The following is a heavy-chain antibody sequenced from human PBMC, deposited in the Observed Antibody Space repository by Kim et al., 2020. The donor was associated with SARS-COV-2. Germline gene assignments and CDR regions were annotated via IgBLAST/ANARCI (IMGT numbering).Heavy chain of an antibody. CDR1: RYSFTSYW. V-gene: IGHV5-51*01. D-gene: IGHD1-26*01. CDR2: IYPGDSDT. Sequence: GESLKISCRGSRYSFTSYWIGWLRQMPGKGLEWMGLIYPGDSDTRYSPSFQGQVTISADKSISTSYLQWSSLKASDTAIYYCARADSGSSRYFDFWGQGTLVTVSS. J-gene: IGHJ4*02. CDR3: ARADSGSSRYFDF.